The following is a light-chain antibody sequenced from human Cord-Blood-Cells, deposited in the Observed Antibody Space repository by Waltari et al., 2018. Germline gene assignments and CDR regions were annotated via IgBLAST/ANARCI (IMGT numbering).Light chain of an antibody. Sequence: EIVLTQSPGTLSLSPGERATLSCRASQSVSSSYLAWYQQKPGQAPRLLIYGSSSRATGISDRFIGSGCGTDFTLAISRLEPEEFAVYYCQQYGSSPKTFGQGTKVEIK. V-gene: IGKV3-20*01. CDR1: QSVSSSY. CDR3: QQYGSSPKT. CDR2: GSS. J-gene: IGKJ1*01.